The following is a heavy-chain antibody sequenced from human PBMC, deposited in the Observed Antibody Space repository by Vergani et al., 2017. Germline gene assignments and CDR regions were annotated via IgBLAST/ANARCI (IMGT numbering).Heavy chain of an antibody. CDR2: IYYSGST. CDR1: GGSISSGGYY. J-gene: IGHJ4*02. CDR3: ARGYEFWSGYPTKWYPFDY. V-gene: IGHV4-31*03. D-gene: IGHD3-3*01. Sequence: QVQLQESGPGLVKPSQPLSLTCPVSGGSISSGGYYWSWIRQHPGKGLEWIGYIYYSGSTYYNPSLKSRVTISVDTSKNQFSLKLSSVTAADTAVYYCARGYEFWSGYPTKWYPFDYWGQGTLVTVSS.